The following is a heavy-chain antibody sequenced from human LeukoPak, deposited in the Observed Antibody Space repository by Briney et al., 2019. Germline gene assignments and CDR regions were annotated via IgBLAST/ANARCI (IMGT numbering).Heavy chain of an antibody. CDR2: ISWNSGSI. CDR1: GFIFDDYA. Sequence: GGSLRLSCAASGFIFDDYAMHWVRQAPGKGLEWVSGISWNSGSIGYADSVKGRFTISRDNAKKSLYLQMNSLRAEDTALYHCAKGEQNGYSYGMDVWGQGTTVTVSS. V-gene: IGHV3-9*01. D-gene: IGHD5-18*01. CDR3: AKGEQNGYSYGMDV. J-gene: IGHJ6*02.